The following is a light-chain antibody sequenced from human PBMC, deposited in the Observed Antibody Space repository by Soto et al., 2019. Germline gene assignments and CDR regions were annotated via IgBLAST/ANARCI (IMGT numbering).Light chain of an antibody. CDR1: EDIVDS. Sequence: DIQMTQSPSSLSASVGDRVTITCRASEDIVDSSAWFQQIPGKPPKSLIYAVSNYHAGVPSRFNGSGSGTHFSLTISSLQPEDFATYYCQHYSSYPYTFGQGTRLDIK. V-gene: IGKV1-16*01. CDR3: QHYSSYPYT. CDR2: AVS. J-gene: IGKJ2*01.